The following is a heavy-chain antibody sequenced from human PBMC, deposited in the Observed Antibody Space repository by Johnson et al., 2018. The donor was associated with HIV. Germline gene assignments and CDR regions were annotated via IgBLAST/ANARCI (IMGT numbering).Heavy chain of an antibody. CDR1: GFTFDEYA. Sequence: VQLVESGGGVVRPGGSLRLSCAASGFTFDEYAMTWVRQVPGKGLEWVSGINWNGAITGYADSVKGRFTISRDNAKNSLYLQMNSLRAEDTALYYCARGGIAARVAFDIWGQGTMVTVSS. J-gene: IGHJ3*02. CDR3: ARGGIAARVAFDI. D-gene: IGHD6-6*01. V-gene: IGHV3-20*04. CDR2: INWNGAIT.